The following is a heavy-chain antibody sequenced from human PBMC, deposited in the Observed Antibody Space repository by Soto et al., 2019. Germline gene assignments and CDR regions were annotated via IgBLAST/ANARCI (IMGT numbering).Heavy chain of an antibody. CDR1: GFSLSNARMG. CDR2: IFSNDEK. J-gene: IGHJ6*02. CDR3: ARIVGRYCSGGSCYLWSYYYYGMDV. Sequence: SGPTLVNPTETLTLTCTASGFSLSNARMGVSWIRQPPGKALEWLAHIFSNDEKSYSTSLKSRLTISKDTSKSQVVLTMTNMDPVDTATYYCARIVGRYCSGGSCYLWSYYYYGMDVWGQGT. V-gene: IGHV2-26*01. D-gene: IGHD2-15*01.